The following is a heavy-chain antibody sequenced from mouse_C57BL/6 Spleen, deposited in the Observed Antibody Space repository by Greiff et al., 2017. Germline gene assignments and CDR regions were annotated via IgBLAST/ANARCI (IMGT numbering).Heavy chain of an antibody. V-gene: IGHV1-82*01. D-gene: IGHD4-1*01. CDR2: IYPGDGDT. CDR3: ALTGTLFAY. Sequence: QVQLQQSGPELVKPGASVKISCKASGYAFSSSWMNWVKQRPGKGLEWIGRIYPGDGDTNYNGKFKGKATLTADKSSSTAYMQLSSRTSEDSAVYFCALTGTLFAYWGQGTLVTVSA. CDR1: GYAFSSSW. J-gene: IGHJ3*01.